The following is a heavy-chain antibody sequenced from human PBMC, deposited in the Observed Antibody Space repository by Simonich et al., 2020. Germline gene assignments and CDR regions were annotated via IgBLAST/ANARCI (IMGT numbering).Heavy chain of an antibody. Sequence: QVQLVQSGAEVKKPGSSVKVSCKASGGTFSSYAISWVRQAPGQGLEWRGEIIPVLGKANNAQKYQGRDTITADKSTSTAYMELSSLRSEDTAVYYCARGGLADRRIVYYYYMDVWGKGTTVTVSS. D-gene: IGHD2-15*01. V-gene: IGHV1-69*06. J-gene: IGHJ6*03. CDR1: GGTFSSYA. CDR2: IIPVLGKA. CDR3: ARGGLADRRIVYYYYMDV.